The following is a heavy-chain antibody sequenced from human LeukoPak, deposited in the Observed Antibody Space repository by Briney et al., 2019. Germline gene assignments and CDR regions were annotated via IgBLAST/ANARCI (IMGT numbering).Heavy chain of an antibody. V-gene: IGHV4-34*01. CDR2: INHSGST. D-gene: IGHD3-22*01. CDR3: ARGSAFSSGYH. Sequence: SETLSLTCAVYGGSFSGYYWSWIRQPPGKGLEWIGEINHSGSTNYNPSLKSRVTISVDTSKNQFSLKLSSVTATDTAVYYCARGSAFSSGYHWGQGTLVTVSS. J-gene: IGHJ4*02. CDR1: GGSFSGYY.